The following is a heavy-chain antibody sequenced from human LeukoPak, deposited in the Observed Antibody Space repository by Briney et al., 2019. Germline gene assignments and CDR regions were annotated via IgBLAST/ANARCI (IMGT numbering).Heavy chain of an antibody. J-gene: IGHJ4*02. V-gene: IGHV3-48*04. Sequence: GRSLRLSCAASGFTFSSYSMNWVRQAPGKGLEWVSYISSSGNTIYYADSVKGRFTITRDNAKNSLYLQMNSLRAEDTTVYYCASKYCSGGRCYFDYWGQGTLVTVSS. CDR3: ASKYCSGGRCYFDY. D-gene: IGHD2-15*01. CDR1: GFTFSSYS. CDR2: ISSSGNTI.